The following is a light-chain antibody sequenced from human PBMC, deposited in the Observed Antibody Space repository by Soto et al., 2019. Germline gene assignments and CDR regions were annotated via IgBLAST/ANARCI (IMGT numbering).Light chain of an antibody. Sequence: EIVLTQSPATLSLSPGERATLSCRASQSVSSSYLAWYQQKPGQAPRLLIYGASSRATGIPDRFSGSGSGTDFTLTISRLEPEDFAVYYCQQYNNWPPETFGQGTKVDIK. V-gene: IGKV3-20*01. J-gene: IGKJ1*01. CDR3: QQYNNWPPET. CDR1: QSVSSSY. CDR2: GAS.